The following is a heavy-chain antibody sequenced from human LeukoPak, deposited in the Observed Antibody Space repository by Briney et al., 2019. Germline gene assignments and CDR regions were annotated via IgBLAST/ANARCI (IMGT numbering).Heavy chain of an antibody. V-gene: IGHV4-34*01. CDR2: INHSGST. CDR3: ARLAYYDILTGYEDY. CDR1: GGSFSGYY. J-gene: IGHJ4*02. D-gene: IGHD3-9*01. Sequence: PSETLSLTCAVYGGSFSGYYRSWIRQPPGKGLEWIGEINHSGSTNYNPSLKSRVTISVDTSKNQFSLKLSSVTAADTAVYYCARLAYYDILTGYEDYWGQGTLVTVSS.